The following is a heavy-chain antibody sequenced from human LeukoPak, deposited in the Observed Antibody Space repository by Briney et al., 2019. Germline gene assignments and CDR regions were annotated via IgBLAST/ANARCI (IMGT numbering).Heavy chain of an antibody. Sequence: PGRSLRLSCAASGFTFSSYGMHWVRQAPGKGLEWVAVIWYDGSNKYYADSVKGRFTISRDNSKNTLYLQMNSLRAEDTAVYYCAKDLGGWYYFDYWGQGTLVTVPS. V-gene: IGHV3-33*06. CDR2: IWYDGSNK. D-gene: IGHD6-19*01. J-gene: IGHJ4*02. CDR1: GFTFSSYG. CDR3: AKDLGGWYYFDY.